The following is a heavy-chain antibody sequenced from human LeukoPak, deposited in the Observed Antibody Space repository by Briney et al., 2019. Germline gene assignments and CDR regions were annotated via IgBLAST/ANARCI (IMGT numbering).Heavy chain of an antibody. J-gene: IGHJ3*02. D-gene: IGHD4-17*01. CDR3: ARGGHIRTTVTSDAFNI. Sequence: ASVKVSCKASGYTFTSYYMHWVRQAPGQGLEWMGWINPNSGGTNYAQKFQGRVTMTRDTSISTAYMELSRLRSDDTAVYYCARGGHIRTTVTSDAFNIWGQGTMVTVSS. CDR2: INPNSGGT. V-gene: IGHV1-2*02. CDR1: GYTFTSYY.